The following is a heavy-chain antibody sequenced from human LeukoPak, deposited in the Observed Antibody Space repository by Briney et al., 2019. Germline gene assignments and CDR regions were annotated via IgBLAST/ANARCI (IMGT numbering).Heavy chain of an antibody. J-gene: IGHJ4*02. CDR3: AALIIGRPFDY. CDR2: INQDGSET. Sequence: PGGSLRLSCVASGFTFSAYWMSWVGQAPGKGLEYMASINQDGSETYYVDSVKGRFTISRDNAKDSLDLQMNNLRAEDTAVYYCAALIIGRPFDYWGQGTLVIVSS. D-gene: IGHD1-26*01. V-gene: IGHV3-7*03. CDR1: GFTFSAYW.